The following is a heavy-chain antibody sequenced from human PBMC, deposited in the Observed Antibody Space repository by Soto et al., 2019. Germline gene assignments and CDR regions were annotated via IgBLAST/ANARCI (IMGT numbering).Heavy chain of an antibody. CDR3: ARGRQGSRIVMVRGGIRSGNGIDV. D-gene: IGHD3-10*01. CDR2: VNHSGST. Sequence: QVQLQQWGAGLLKPSETLSLTCAVYGGSFSDYSWSWIRQPPGRGLEWIGEVNHSGSTNYNPSLKSRVTISVDTSTNQFSLKLSSVTAAGTAVYYCARGRQGSRIVMVRGGIRSGNGIDVWGQGTTVTVSS. CDR1: GGSFSDYS. V-gene: IGHV4-34*01. J-gene: IGHJ6*02.